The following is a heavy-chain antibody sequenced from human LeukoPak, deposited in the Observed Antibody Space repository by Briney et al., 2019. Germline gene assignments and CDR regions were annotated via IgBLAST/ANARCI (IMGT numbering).Heavy chain of an antibody. J-gene: IGHJ5*02. Sequence: GGSLRLSCAASGYTFSSYWMGWVRQAPGKGLEWVANIKQDGSEKYYVDSVKGRFTISRDNAKNSLYLQMNSLRAEDTAVYYCARGGLYCSGGSCLNWFDPWGQGTLVTVSS. V-gene: IGHV3-7*03. CDR2: IKQDGSEK. CDR3: ARGGLYCSGGSCLNWFDP. CDR1: GYTFSSYW. D-gene: IGHD2-15*01.